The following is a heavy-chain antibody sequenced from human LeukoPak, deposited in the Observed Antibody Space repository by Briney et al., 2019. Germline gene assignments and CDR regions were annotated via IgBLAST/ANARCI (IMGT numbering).Heavy chain of an antibody. D-gene: IGHD1-26*01. V-gene: IGHV4-59*01. CDR3: ARWHSHGRYFDY. J-gene: IGHJ4*02. CDR1: GGSISGDY. CDR2: TSYSVNT. Sequence: PSETLSLTCTVSGGSISGDYWNWIRQPPGKGLEWIGYTSYSVNTDYKPSLRSRVTMSVDTSKNQLSLKLTSATAADAAVYYCARWHSHGRYFDYWGQGALVTVSS.